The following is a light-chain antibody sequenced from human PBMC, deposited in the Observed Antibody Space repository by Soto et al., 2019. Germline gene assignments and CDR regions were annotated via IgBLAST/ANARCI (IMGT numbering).Light chain of an antibody. CDR2: GAS. V-gene: IGKV3-20*01. CDR3: QQYGSSPT. J-gene: IGKJ1*01. CDR1: QSVSSSY. Sequence: EIVLTQSPGTLSLSPGERATLSCRASQSVSSSYLAWYQQKPGQTPRLLIYGASSRATGIPNRFSGSGSGTAFTLTISRLEPEDFAVYYCQQYGSSPTFGQGTQVEIK.